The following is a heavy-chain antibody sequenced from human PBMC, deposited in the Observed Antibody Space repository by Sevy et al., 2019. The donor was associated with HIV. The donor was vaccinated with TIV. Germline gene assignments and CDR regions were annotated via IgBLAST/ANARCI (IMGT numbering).Heavy chain of an antibody. Sequence: GGSLRLSCEASEFTFSDYNMNWVRQAPGKGLEWVSYISSAGLSIFYADSVKGRFTVSRDNARDSLFLQMVNLRAEDTAVYYCARDVEYYYDSSGHYYPTSSFDSWGRGTLVTVSS. CDR1: EFTFSDYN. V-gene: IGHV3-48*01. D-gene: IGHD3-22*01. CDR3: ARDVEYYYDSSGHYYPTSSFDS. J-gene: IGHJ4*02. CDR2: ISSAGLSI.